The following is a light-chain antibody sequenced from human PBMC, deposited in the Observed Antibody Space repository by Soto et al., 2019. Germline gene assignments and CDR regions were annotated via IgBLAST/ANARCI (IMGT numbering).Light chain of an antibody. CDR2: DAS. CDR3: QQYNSYSGT. Sequence: DIQITPSPSTLSASVGDRVTIPCRASQSISSWLAWYQQTPGKAPKLLIYDASSLASGVPSRFSGSGSGTEITLTISSLQPDDFATYYCQQYNSYSGTFGQGTKVDIK. CDR1: QSISSW. V-gene: IGKV1-5*01. J-gene: IGKJ1*01.